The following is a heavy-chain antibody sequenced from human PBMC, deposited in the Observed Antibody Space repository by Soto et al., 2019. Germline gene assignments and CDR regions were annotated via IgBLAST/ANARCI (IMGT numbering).Heavy chain of an antibody. CDR3: ARGFSGYCSGGSCSSFDY. CDR1: GDSISSTHW. Sequence: TLSLTCAVSGDSISSTHWWTWVRQPPGKGLEYIGQIFHSGITNYNPYLESRVTISLDKSKSQFSLELNSVTGADTAIYYCARGFSGYCSGGSCSSFDYWGQGTLVTVSS. D-gene: IGHD2-15*01. CDR2: IFHSGIT. J-gene: IGHJ4*02. V-gene: IGHV4-4*02.